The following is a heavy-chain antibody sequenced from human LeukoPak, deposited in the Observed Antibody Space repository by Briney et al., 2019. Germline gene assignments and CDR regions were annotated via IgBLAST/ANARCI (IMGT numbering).Heavy chain of an antibody. V-gene: IGHV3-23*01. CDR3: TRVGCSGGNCKGIDC. CDR2: ISATGPHT. J-gene: IGHJ4*02. Sequence: PGGSLRLSCAASGFTFSTYAMSWVRQAPGKGLEWVSSISATGPHTYYADSVKGRFTISRDNSKSTLYLQMNSLGAEDTAIYHCTRVGCSGGNCKGIDCWGQGTLVTVSS. D-gene: IGHD2-15*01. CDR1: GFTFSTYA.